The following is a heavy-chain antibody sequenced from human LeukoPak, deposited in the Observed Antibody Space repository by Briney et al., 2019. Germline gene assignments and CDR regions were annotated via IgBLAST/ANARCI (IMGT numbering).Heavy chain of an antibody. J-gene: IGHJ4*02. Sequence: GGSLRLSCAASGFTFSRYTMNWVRQAPGKGLEWVSSISSSSSYIYYADSVKGRFTISRDNAQNSLYLQMSSLRAEDTAVYYCARDGGRREDYWGQGALVTVSS. D-gene: IGHD2-15*01. CDR1: GFTFSRYT. CDR2: ISSSSSYI. CDR3: ARDGGRREDY. V-gene: IGHV3-21*01.